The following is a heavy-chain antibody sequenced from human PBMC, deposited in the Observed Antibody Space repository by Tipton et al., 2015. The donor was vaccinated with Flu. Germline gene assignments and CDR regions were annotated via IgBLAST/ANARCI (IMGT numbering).Heavy chain of an antibody. J-gene: IGHJ6*02. CDR2: IYYSGST. Sequence: TLSLTCTVSGGSISSSSYYWGWIRQPPGKGLEWIGSIYYSGSTHYNPSLKSRVTISVDTTKNQFSLKLRSVTAADTAVYYCASSTSGSYYNAFFSYGMDVWGQGTTVTVSS. CDR3: ASSTSGSYYNAFFSYGMDV. D-gene: IGHD3-10*01. CDR1: GGSISSSSYY. V-gene: IGHV4-39*07.